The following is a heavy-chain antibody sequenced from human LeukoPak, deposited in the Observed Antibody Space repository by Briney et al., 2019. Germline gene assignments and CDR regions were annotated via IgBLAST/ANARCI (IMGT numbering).Heavy chain of an antibody. J-gene: IGHJ4*02. V-gene: IGHV1-69*04. CDR1: GYTFTSYD. CDR3: ARSPMASSIFFDY. D-gene: IGHD3-10*01. CDR2: IIPILGIA. Sequence: SVKVSCKASGYTFTSYDINWVRQATGQGLEWMGRIIPILGIANYAQKFQGRVTITADKSTSTAYMELSSLRSEDTAVYYCARSPMASSIFFDYWGQGTLVTVSS.